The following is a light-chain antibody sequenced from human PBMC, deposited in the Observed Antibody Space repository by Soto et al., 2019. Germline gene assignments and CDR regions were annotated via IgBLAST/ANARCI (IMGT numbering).Light chain of an antibody. CDR1: SIDVGNYYL. Sequence: QSALTQPASVSGSPGQSITISCTGTSIDVGNYYLVSWYRVRPGGAPKLLISASTKRPSGVSNRFSASKSGNTASLTISGLQAEDEADYYCCSYAGSSPYVFAAGTKVTVL. CDR2: AST. J-gene: IGLJ1*01. CDR3: CSYAGSSPYV. V-gene: IGLV2-23*01.